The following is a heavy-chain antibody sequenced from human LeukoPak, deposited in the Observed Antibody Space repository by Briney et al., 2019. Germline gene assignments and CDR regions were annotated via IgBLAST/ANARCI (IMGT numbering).Heavy chain of an antibody. CDR2: VYYGGST. J-gene: IGHJ4*02. CDR1: GGSISSSDYY. V-gene: IGHV4-39*01. CDR3: ARHYDISRYYYSFDY. D-gene: IGHD3-22*01. Sequence: AETLSLTCTVSGGSISSSDYYWGWIRQPPGKGLEWIGSVYYGGSTHYNPSLKRGVTISADASKNQFSLKLTSVTAADTAVYFCARHYDISRYYYSFDYWGQGTLVTVSS.